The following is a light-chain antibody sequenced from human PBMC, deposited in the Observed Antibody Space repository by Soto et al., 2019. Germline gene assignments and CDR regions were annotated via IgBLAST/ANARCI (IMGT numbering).Light chain of an antibody. CDR1: SSDVGGYNF. J-gene: IGLJ2*01. CDR2: EVS. Sequence: QSALTQPPSASGSPGQSVTISCTGTSSDVGGYNFVSWYQQHPGKAPKLMIYEVSERPSGVPDRFSGSKSGNTASLTVSGLQAEDEADYYCQTWGSGIVVFGGGTKLTVL. CDR3: QTWGSGIVV. V-gene: IGLV2-8*01.